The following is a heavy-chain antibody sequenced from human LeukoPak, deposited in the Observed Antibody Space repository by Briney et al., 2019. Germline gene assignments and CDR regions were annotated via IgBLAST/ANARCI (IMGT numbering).Heavy chain of an antibody. Sequence: ASVKVSCKASGGTFSSYAISWVRQAPGQGLEWMGIINPSGGSTSYAQKFQGRVTMTRDTSTSTVYMELSSLRSEDTAVYYCARDRGYYHHFDYWGQGTLVTVSS. CDR2: INPSGGST. V-gene: IGHV1-46*01. J-gene: IGHJ4*02. D-gene: IGHD3-22*01. CDR1: GGTFSSYA. CDR3: ARDRGYYHHFDY.